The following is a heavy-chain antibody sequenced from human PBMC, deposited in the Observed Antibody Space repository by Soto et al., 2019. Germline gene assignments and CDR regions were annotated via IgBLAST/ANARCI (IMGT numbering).Heavy chain of an antibody. CDR2: IYPGDSDT. CDR1: GYSFTSYW. D-gene: IGHD5-18*01. Sequence: GESLKISCKGSGYSFTSYWIGWVRQMPGKGLEWMGIIYPGDSDTRYSPSFQGQVTISADKSISTAYLQWSSLKAPDTAMYYCARTGGGFIQLRFIEYWGQGTPVTVSS. J-gene: IGHJ4*02. V-gene: IGHV5-51*01. CDR3: ARTGGGFIQLRFIEY.